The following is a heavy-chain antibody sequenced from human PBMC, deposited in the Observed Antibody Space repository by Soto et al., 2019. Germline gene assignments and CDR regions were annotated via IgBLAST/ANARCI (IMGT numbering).Heavy chain of an antibody. Sequence: SETLSLTCTVSGGSISSYYWSWIRQPPGKGLEWIGYIYYSGSTNYNPSLKSRVTISVDTSKNQFSLKLSSVTAADTAVYYCARESGDYDLGNWFDPWGQGTLVTVSS. V-gene: IGHV4-59*01. CDR1: GGSISSYY. CDR3: ARESGDYDLGNWFDP. J-gene: IGHJ5*02. CDR2: IYYSGST. D-gene: IGHD4-17*01.